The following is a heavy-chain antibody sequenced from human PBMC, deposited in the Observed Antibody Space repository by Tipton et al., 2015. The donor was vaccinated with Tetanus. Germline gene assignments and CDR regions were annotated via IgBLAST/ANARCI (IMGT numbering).Heavy chain of an antibody. CDR1: GGSISSSSYY. D-gene: IGHD6-19*01. Sequence: TLSLTCTVSGGSISSSSYYWGWIRQPPGKGLEWIGSIYYSGSTYYNPSLKSRVTISVATSKNQFSLKLSSVTAADTAVYYCARLSSGWSLDPLYYFDYWGQGTLVTVSS. V-gene: IGHV4-39*01. CDR3: ARLSSGWSLDPLYYFDY. J-gene: IGHJ4*02. CDR2: IYYSGST.